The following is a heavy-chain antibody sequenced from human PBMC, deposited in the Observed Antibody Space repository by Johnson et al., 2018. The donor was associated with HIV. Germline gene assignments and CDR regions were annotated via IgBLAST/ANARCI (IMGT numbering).Heavy chain of an antibody. V-gene: IGHV3-20*04. CDR3: ARASTTVTTGDDAFDI. J-gene: IGHJ3*02. CDR2: INWYGGIT. Sequence: VHLVESGGGLVKPGGSLRLSCAASGFTFDDYGMSWVRQAPGKGLAWVSGINWYGGITVYADSVKGRFTLSRDNAKSSLYLQMNGLRAEDTAVYYWARASTTVTTGDDAFDIWGQGTMVTVSS. CDR1: GFTFDDYG. D-gene: IGHD4-17*01.